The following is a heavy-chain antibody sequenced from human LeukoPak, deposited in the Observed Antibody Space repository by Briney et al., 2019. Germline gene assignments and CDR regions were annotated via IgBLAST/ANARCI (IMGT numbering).Heavy chain of an antibody. V-gene: IGHV3-23*01. D-gene: IGHD3-16*01. CDR3: AKDHDVMIRNRLDY. Sequence: GRSLRLSCAASGFTFSSYGMHWVRQAPGKGLEWVSGTSGSGGSTYYVDSVKGRSTISRDNSKNTLYLQMNFLRAEDTAVYYCAKDHDVMIRNRLDYWGQGTLVTVSS. J-gene: IGHJ4*02. CDR1: GFTFSSYG. CDR2: TSGSGGST.